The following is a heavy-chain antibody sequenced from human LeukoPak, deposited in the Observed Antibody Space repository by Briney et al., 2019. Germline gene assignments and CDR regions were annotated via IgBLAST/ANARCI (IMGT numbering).Heavy chain of an antibody. V-gene: IGHV3-23*01. CDR3: AKHYCSSTSCLDDAFDI. CDR2: ISGSGGST. CDR1: GFTFSSYA. J-gene: IGHJ3*02. D-gene: IGHD2-2*01. Sequence: GGSLRLSCAASGFTFSSYAMSWVRQAPGQGLEWVSAISGSGGSTYYADSVKGRFTISRDNSKNTLYLQMNSRTAEDNAVYYCAKHYCSSTSCLDDAFDIWGQGTMVTVSS.